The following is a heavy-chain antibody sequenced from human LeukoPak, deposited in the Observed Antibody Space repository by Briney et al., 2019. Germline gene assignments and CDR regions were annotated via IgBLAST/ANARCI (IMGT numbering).Heavy chain of an antibody. V-gene: IGHV3-48*01. CDR2: ISISSSTI. CDR3: ARGNIGYCSSTRCYEGDY. J-gene: IGHJ4*02. D-gene: IGHD2-2*01. Sequence: GGSLRLSCAASGFTFSSYSMNWVRQAPGKGLEWVSYISISSSTIYYADSVKGRFTISRDNAKNSLYLQMNSLRAEDTAVYYCARGNIGYCSSTRCYEGDYWGQGTLVTVSS. CDR1: GFTFSSYS.